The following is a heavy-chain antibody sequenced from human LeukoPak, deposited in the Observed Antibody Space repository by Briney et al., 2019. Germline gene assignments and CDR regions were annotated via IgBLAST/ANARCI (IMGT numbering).Heavy chain of an antibody. V-gene: IGHV1-2*02. CDR1: GYTFTGYY. D-gene: IGHD5-24*01. CDR3: ARAWRYNFSPLDY. Sequence: ASVKVSCKASGYTFTGYYMHWVRQAPGQGLEWMGWINPNSGGTNYAQKFQGGVTMTRDTSISTAYMELSRLRSDDTAVYYCARAWRYNFSPLDYWGQGTLVTVSS. CDR2: INPNSGGT. J-gene: IGHJ4*02.